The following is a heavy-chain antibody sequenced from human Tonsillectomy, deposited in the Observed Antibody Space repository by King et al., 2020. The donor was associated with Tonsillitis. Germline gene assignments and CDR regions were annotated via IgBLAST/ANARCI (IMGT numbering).Heavy chain of an antibody. CDR1: GGSISSYY. CDR3: ARWARDSSSARNWFDP. J-gene: IGHJ5*02. Sequence: QLQESGPGLVKPSETLSLTCTVSGGSISSYYWSWIRQPAGKGLEWIGRIYTSGSTNYNPSLKSRVTMSVDTSKNQFSLKLSSVTAADTAVYYCARWARDSSSARNWFDPWGQGTLVTVSS. CDR2: IYTSGST. D-gene: IGHD6-6*01. V-gene: IGHV4-4*07.